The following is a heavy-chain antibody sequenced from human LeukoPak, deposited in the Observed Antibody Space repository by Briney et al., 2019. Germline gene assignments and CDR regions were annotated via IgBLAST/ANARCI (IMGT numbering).Heavy chain of an antibody. CDR2: ISGSGGST. CDR1: GFTSSSYA. J-gene: IGHJ4*02. D-gene: IGHD4-23*01. V-gene: IGHV3-23*01. CDR3: AKDQKRYGGNGSPYFDY. Sequence: PGGSLRLSCAASGFTSSSYAMSWVRQAPGKGLEWVSAISGSGGSTYYADSVKGRFTISRDNSKNTLYLQMNSLRAEDTAVYYCAKDQKRYGGNGSPYFDYWGQGTLVTVSS.